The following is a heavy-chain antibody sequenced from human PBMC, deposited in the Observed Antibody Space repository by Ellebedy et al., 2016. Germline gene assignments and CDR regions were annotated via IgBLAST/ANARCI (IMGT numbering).Heavy chain of an antibody. Sequence: SETLSLTCAVYGGSFSGYYWSWIRQPPGKGLEWIAEINHSGGTNYNPSLKSRVTISVDTSKNQFSLKLSSVTAADTAVYYCARGRVATTRGVDYWGQGTLVTVSS. J-gene: IGHJ4*02. CDR3: ARGRVATTRGVDY. V-gene: IGHV4-34*01. D-gene: IGHD5-12*01. CDR1: GGSFSGYY. CDR2: INHSGGT.